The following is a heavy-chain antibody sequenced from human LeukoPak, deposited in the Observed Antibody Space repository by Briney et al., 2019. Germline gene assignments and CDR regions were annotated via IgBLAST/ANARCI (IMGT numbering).Heavy chain of an antibody. CDR2: ISWNSGNI. V-gene: IGHV3-9*01. D-gene: IGHD3-3*01. CDR1: GFTFDDYA. Sequence: GRSLRLSCAASGFTFDDYAMHWVRQAPGKGLEWVSGISWNSGNIGHADSVQGRFTISRDNSKNTLYLQMNSLRAEDTAVYYCAKGRLSGGGFFDYWGQGTLVTVSS. J-gene: IGHJ4*02. CDR3: AKGRLSGGGFFDY.